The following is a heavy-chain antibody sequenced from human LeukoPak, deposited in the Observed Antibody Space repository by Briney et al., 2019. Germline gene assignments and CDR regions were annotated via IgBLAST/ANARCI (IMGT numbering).Heavy chain of an antibody. CDR3: ARSPQRGATKWFDP. J-gene: IGHJ5*02. CDR2: INPNSGGT. V-gene: IGHV1-2*02. D-gene: IGHD1-26*01. Sequence: ASVKVSCKASGYTFTGYYMHWVRQAPGQGLEWMGWINPNSGGTNYAQKFQGRVTMTRDTSISTAYMELSGLRSDDTAVYYCARSPQRGATKWFDPWGQGTLVTVSS. CDR1: GYTFTGYY.